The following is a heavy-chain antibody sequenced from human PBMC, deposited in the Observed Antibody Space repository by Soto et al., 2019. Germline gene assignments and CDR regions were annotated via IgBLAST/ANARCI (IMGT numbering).Heavy chain of an antibody. J-gene: IGHJ6*02. Sequence: SVKVSCKASGGTFSSYAISWVRKAPGQGLEWMGGIIPIFGTANYAQNFQGRVTITADESTSTAHMELSSLRSEDTAVYYCARDLRAAGRPGMDVGGQGTTVTVSS. CDR3: ARDLRAAGRPGMDV. V-gene: IGHV1-69*13. CDR2: IIPIFGTA. D-gene: IGHD6-13*01. CDR1: GGTFSSYA.